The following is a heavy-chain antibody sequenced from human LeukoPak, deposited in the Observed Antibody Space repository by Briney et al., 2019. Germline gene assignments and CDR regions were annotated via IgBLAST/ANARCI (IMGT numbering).Heavy chain of an antibody. CDR2: ISSSGSTI. D-gene: IGHD3-10*01. CDR1: GFTFSSYE. CDR3: ARGLWFGEFSIDY. V-gene: IGHV3-48*03. J-gene: IGHJ4*02. Sequence: PGGSLRLSCAASGFTFSSYEMNWVRQPPGKGLEWVSYISSSGSTIYYADSVKGRFTISRDNAKNSLFLQMNSLRAEDTAVYYCARGLWFGEFSIDYWGQGTLVTVSS.